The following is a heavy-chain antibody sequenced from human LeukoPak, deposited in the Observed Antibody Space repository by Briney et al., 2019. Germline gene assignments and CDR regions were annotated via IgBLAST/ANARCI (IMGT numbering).Heavy chain of an antibody. CDR1: GFTFDDYA. V-gene: IGHV3-74*01. D-gene: IGHD2-2*01. CDR2: INSDGSST. J-gene: IGHJ4*02. Sequence: PGRSLRLSCAASGFTFDDYAMHWVRQAPGKGLVWVSRINSDGSSTSYADSVKGRFTISRDNAKNTLYLQMNSLRAEDTAVYYCARDPDGYCSSTSCYWGQGTLVTVSS. CDR3: ARDPDGYCSSTSCY.